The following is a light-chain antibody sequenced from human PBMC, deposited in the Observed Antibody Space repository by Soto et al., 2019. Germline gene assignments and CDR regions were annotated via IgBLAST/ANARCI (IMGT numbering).Light chain of an antibody. CDR1: STDVDGYDY. V-gene: IGLV2-14*03. CDR3: SSYTSSAPFYV. CDR2: DVN. J-gene: IGLJ1*01. Sequence: QSALTQPASVSGSPGQSITISCTGASTDVDGYDYVSWYQQHPGQAPKLMIYDVNNRPSWVSYRFSGSKSGDTASLTISVLQAEDDADYYCSSYTSSAPFYVFGTATKLTVL.